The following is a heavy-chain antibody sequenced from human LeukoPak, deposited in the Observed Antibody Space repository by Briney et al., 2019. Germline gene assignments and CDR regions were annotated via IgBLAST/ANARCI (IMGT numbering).Heavy chain of an antibody. D-gene: IGHD4-23*01. Sequence: WGSLRLSCAASGFTFSDYYMSWIRQAPGKGLEWLSYISSSSSNTNYADSVKGRFTISRDNAKKSLNLQMNSLRVEDTAVYYCARASEVVTTYFDFWGQGTLVTVSS. V-gene: IGHV3-11*05. J-gene: IGHJ4*02. CDR3: ARASEVVTTYFDF. CDR2: ISSSSSNT. CDR1: GFTFSDYY.